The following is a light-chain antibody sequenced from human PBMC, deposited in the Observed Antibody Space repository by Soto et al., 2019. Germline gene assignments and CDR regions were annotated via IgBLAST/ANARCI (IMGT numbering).Light chain of an antibody. Sequence: DVVMTQSPLSLPVTLGQPASISCRSGRSLVYSDGNIYVNWFQQRPGQSPRRLIYQVSNRDSGVPDRFSGSGAGTDFTLKISRVEADDVGVYYCMQGRHWPITFGQLTQLQIK. V-gene: IGKV2-30*01. CDR2: QVS. J-gene: IGKJ5*01. CDR3: MQGRHWPIT. CDR1: RSLVYSDGNIY.